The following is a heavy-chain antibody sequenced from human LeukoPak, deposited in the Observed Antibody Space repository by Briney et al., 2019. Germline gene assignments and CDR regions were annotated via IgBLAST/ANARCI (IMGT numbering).Heavy chain of an antibody. CDR3: VRGPYGASISKWFDP. CDR2: IYYSGDT. Sequence: SETLSLTCTVSRGSISGYSWSWIPQSPGGGLEWIGYIYYSGDTAYNPSLRSRVTLSVDTSKNQFSLQLRSVTTADTAVYYCVRGPYGASISKWFDPWGQGTQVIVSP. CDR1: RGSISGYS. D-gene: IGHD4/OR15-4a*01. J-gene: IGHJ5*02. V-gene: IGHV4-59*01.